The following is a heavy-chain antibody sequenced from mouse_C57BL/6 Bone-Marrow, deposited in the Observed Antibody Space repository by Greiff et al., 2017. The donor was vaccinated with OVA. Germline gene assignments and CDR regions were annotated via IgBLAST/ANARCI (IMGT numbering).Heavy chain of an antibody. J-gene: IGHJ2*01. CDR3: AREVRDSY. D-gene: IGHD2-14*01. Sequence: EVQLQQSGPELVKPGASVKISCKASGYTFTDYYMNWVKQSHGKSLEWLGDINPNNGGTSYNQKFKGKATLTVDKSSSTAYMELRSLTSEDSAVYYCAREVRDSYWGQGTTLTVSS. CDR2: INPNNGGT. V-gene: IGHV1-26*01. CDR1: GYTFTDYY.